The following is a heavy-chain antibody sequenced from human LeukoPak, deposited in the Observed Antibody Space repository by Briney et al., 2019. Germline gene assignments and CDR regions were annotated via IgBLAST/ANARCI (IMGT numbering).Heavy chain of an antibody. CDR3: ARDRGNYGSGTNYYYYYYMDV. CDR2: ISSSGSTI. J-gene: IGHJ6*03. D-gene: IGHD3-10*01. V-gene: IGHV3-48*03. Sequence: PGGSLRLSCAASGFTFSSYEMNWVRQAPGKGLEWVSYISSSGSTIYYADSVKGRFTISRDNAKNSLYLQMNSLRAEDTAVYYCARDRGNYGSGTNYYYYYYMDVWGKGTTVTISS. CDR1: GFTFSSYE.